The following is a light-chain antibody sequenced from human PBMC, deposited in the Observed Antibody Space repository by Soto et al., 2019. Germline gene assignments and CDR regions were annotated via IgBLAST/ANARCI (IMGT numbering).Light chain of an antibody. CDR2: DVT. J-gene: IGLJ1*01. CDR1: SSDVGGYSC. V-gene: IGLV2-11*01. Sequence: QSALTQPRSVSGSPGQSVTISCTGTSSDVGGYSCASWYQQHPGKAPQLIIYDVTQRPSGVPDRFSGSKSGNTASLSISGLQAEDEADYYCCSHSASYTFVFGTGTKVTVL. CDR3: CSHSASYTFV.